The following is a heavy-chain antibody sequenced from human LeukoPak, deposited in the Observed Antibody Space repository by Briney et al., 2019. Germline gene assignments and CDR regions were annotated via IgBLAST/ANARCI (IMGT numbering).Heavy chain of an antibody. CDR2: IIPIFVTA. D-gene: IGHD4-17*01. J-gene: IGHJ6*03. CDR3: ARELRRPYYYYYMDV. Sequence: ASVKVSCKASGGTFSSYAISWVRQAPGQGLEWMGGIIPIFVTANYAERFQGRVTITADESTSTAYMELSRLSSEDTAVYYCARELRRPYYYYYMDVWGKGTTVTVSS. CDR1: GGTFSSYA. V-gene: IGHV1-69*01.